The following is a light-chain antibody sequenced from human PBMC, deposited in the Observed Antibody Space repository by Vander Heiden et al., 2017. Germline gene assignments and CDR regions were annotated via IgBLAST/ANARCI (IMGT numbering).Light chain of an antibody. V-gene: IGKV3-15*01. J-gene: IGKJ1*01. CDR3: QQYNNWPPWT. CDR2: GAS. Sequence: EIVMTQSPATLSVSPGERATLSCRASQSVSSNLAWYHQQPGQAPRLLIYGASTRATGIPARFSGSGSGTEFTLTISSLQSEDFAVYYCQQYNNWPPWTFGQGTKVEIK. CDR1: QSVSSN.